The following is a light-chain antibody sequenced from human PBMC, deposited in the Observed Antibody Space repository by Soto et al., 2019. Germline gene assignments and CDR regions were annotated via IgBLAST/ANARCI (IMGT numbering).Light chain of an antibody. CDR2: GAS. CDR3: QQYGSSPGT. Sequence: EIVFTLSPGTLSLSPGERATLSCRASQSVSSSYLAWYQQKPGQAPRLLIYGASSRATGIPDRFSGSGSGTDFTLTISRLEPEDFAVYYCQQYGSSPGTFGQGTKVDIK. J-gene: IGKJ1*01. CDR1: QSVSSSY. V-gene: IGKV3-20*01.